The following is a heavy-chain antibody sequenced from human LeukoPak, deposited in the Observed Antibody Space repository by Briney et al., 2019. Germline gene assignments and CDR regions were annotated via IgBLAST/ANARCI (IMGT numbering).Heavy chain of an antibody. CDR2: INHSGST. J-gene: IGHJ5*02. CDR1: GESFSGYY. V-gene: IGHV4-34*01. CDR3: ARAGWATVTKGSWFDP. Sequence: SETLSLTCAVYGESFSGYYWSWIRQPPGKGLEWIGEINHSGSTNYNPSLKSRVTISVDTSKNQFSLKLSSVTAADTAVYYCARAGWATVTKGSWFDPWGQGTLVTVSS. D-gene: IGHD4-17*01.